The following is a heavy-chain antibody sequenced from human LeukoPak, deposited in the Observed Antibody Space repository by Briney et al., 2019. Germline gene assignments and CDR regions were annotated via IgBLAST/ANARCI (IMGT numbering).Heavy chain of an antibody. J-gene: IGHJ4*02. CDR3: ARAMNYGDYAHGY. D-gene: IGHD4-17*01. Sequence: SVKVSCKASGYTFTSYAISWVRQAPGQGLEWMGGIIPIFGTANYAQKFQGRVTITADESTSTAYMELSSLRSEDTAVYYCARAMNYGDYAHGYWGQGTLVTVSS. V-gene: IGHV1-69*13. CDR2: IIPIFGTA. CDR1: GYTFTSYA.